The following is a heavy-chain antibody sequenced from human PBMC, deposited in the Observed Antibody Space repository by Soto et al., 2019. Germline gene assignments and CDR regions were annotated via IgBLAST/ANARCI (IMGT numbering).Heavy chain of an antibody. J-gene: IGHJ6*02. CDR3: AWILYGSYGYGYSQYYGMDV. CDR1: GFSLSTSGMC. D-gene: IGHD5-18*01. V-gene: IGHV2-70*11. Sequence: KSGPTLVNPTQTLTLTCTFSGFSLSTSGMCVSWIRQPPGKALEWLARIDWDDDKYYSTSLKTRLTISKDTSKNQVVLTMTNMEPVDTATYYCAWILYGSYGYGYSQYYGMDVWGRGTTVSVSS. CDR2: IDWDDDK.